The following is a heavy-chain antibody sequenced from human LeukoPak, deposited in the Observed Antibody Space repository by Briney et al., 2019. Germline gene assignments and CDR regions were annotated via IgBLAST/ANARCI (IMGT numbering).Heavy chain of an antibody. J-gene: IGHJ3*02. Sequence: ASVTVSCTASGYTFPNYYMHWVRQAPGQGLEGMGWINPNSAGTNYARKFQGRVTMTRARAISTAYMELSRMRSGDTDVYYCARARLWDNSDTSSYHNGPFDIWGQGTMVTVSS. D-gene: IGHD3-22*01. CDR3: ARARLWDNSDTSSYHNGPFDI. CDR2: INPNSAGT. V-gene: IGHV1-2*02. CDR1: GYTFPNYY.